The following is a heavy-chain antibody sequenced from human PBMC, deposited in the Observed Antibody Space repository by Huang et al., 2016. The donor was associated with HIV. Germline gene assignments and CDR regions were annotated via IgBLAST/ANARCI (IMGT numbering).Heavy chain of an antibody. CDR3: ATKTAGMDI. CDR1: TFRFGAYW. CDR2: IRQDESEK. J-gene: IGHJ6*02. V-gene: IGHV3-7*03. Sequence: VESGGRLVQPGGSIRLSCVGSTFRFGAYWMSWVRQPPGKGLEWGANIRQDESEKYCVDSVKGRFNISRDNAKKVVFLEMNNVRVEDTATYFCATKTAGMDIWGQGTTVTVS. D-gene: IGHD1-7*01.